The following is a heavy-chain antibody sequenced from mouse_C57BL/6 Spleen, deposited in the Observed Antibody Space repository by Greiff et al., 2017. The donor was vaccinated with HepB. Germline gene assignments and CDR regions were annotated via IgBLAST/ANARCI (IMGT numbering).Heavy chain of an antibody. V-gene: IGHV1-69*01. D-gene: IGHD3-2*02. CDR2: IDPSDSYT. CDR1: GYTFTSYW. J-gene: IGHJ3*01. Sequence: QVQLQQSGAELVMPGASVKLSCKASGYTFTSYWMHWVKQRPGQGLEWIGEIDPSDSYTNYNQKFKGKSTLTVDKSSSTAYMQLSSLTSEDSAVYYCARYSSGYWFAYWGQGTLVTVSA. CDR3: ARYSSGYWFAY.